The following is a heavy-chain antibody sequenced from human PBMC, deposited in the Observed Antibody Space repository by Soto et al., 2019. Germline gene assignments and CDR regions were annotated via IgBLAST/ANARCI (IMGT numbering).Heavy chain of an antibody. CDR1: GGSISSYY. Sequence: PSETLSLTCTVSGGSISSYYWSWIRQPPGKGLEWIGYIYYSGSTNYNPSLKSRVTISVDTSKNQFSLKLSSVTAADTAVYYCARQGIAMVRGLIISNWFDPWGQGTLVTVSS. CDR2: IYYSGST. CDR3: ARQGIAMVRGLIISNWFDP. J-gene: IGHJ5*02. D-gene: IGHD3-10*01. V-gene: IGHV4-59*08.